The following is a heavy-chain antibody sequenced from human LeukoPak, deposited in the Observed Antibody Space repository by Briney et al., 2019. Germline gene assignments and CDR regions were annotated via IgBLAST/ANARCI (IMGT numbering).Heavy chain of an antibody. CDR3: HTETDYYGSGSYSFDY. V-gene: IGHV3-48*03. Sequence: GGSLRLSCAASGFTFSSYEMNWVRQAPGKGLEWVSYISSSGSTIYYADSVKGRFTISRDNSKNTLYLQMNSLRAEDTAVYYCHTETDYYGSGSYSFDYWGQGTLVTVSS. CDR1: GFTFSSYE. J-gene: IGHJ4*02. D-gene: IGHD3-10*01. CDR2: ISSSGSTI.